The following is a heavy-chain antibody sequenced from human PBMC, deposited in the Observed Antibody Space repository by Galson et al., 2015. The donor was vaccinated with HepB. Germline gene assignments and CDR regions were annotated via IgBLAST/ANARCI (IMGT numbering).Heavy chain of an antibody. CDR2: IYWDDDK. J-gene: IGHJ5*02. D-gene: IGHD3-3*01. V-gene: IGHV2-5*02. Sequence: LVTPTQTLTRKCTFSGFSLSTRGVGVGWIRQQPGKALEWLALIYWDDDKRYSPSLKSRLTITKDTSKNQVVLTMTNRDPVETATYYCAHLAVLRFLEWRQTERGETGFDPWGQGTLVTVSS. CDR1: GFSLSTRGVG. CDR3: AHLAVLRFLEWRQTERGETGFDP.